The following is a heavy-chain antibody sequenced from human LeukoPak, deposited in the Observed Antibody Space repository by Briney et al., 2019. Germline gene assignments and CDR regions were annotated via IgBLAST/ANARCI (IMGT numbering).Heavy chain of an antibody. CDR1: GFTFSSYG. CDR2: ISGSGGNT. CDR3: AKGGRAGGGITMIRGVRNYFYYMDV. D-gene: IGHD3-10*01. J-gene: IGHJ6*03. Sequence: GGSLRLSCGASGFTFSSYGMSWVRQAPGKGLEWVSAISGSGGNTYYADSVKGRFTISRDNSKNTLYLQMNSLRAEDTALYYCAKGGRAGGGITMIRGVRNYFYYMDVWGKGTTVTVSS. V-gene: IGHV3-23*01.